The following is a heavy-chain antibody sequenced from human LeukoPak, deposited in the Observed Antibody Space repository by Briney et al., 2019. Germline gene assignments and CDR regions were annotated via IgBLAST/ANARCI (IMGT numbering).Heavy chain of an antibody. CDR3: ARGRDYYDSSGYQKRVDY. J-gene: IGHJ4*02. D-gene: IGHD3-22*01. Sequence: SQTLSLTCAISGDSVSSNSAAWNWIRQSPSRGLEWLGRTYYRSKWYNDYAVSVKSRITINPGTSKNQFSLQLNSVTPEDTAVYYCARGRDYYDSSGYQKRVDYWGQGTLVTVSS. V-gene: IGHV6-1*01. CDR2: TYYRSKWYN. CDR1: GDSVSSNSAA.